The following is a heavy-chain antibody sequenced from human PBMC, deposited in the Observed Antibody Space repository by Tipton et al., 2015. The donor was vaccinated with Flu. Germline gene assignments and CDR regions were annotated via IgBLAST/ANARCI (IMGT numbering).Heavy chain of an antibody. J-gene: IGHJ6*02. CDR2: INPNSGGT. CDR1: GYTFTGYY. D-gene: IGHD5-18*01. V-gene: IGHV1-2*02. Sequence: QVQLVQSGAEVKKPGASVKVSCKASGYTFTGYYMHWVRQAPGQGLEWMGWINPNSGGTNYAQKFQGRVTMTRDTSISTAYMELSRLRSDDTAVYYCARERSRIQLWLRETYGMDVWGQGTTVTVSS. CDR3: ARERSRIQLWLRETYGMDV.